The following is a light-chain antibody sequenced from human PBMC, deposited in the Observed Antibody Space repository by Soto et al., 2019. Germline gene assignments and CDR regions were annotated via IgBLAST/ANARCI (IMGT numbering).Light chain of an antibody. Sequence: AIQITQSQSSLSASLGDRVTITCRASQGIRNDLGWYQQKPGKAPKLLIYAASSLQSGVPSRFSGSGSGTDFTLTISSLQPEDFATYYCLQDYNYPWTFGQGTKVDIK. V-gene: IGKV1-6*01. CDR3: LQDYNYPWT. CDR2: AAS. CDR1: QGIRND. J-gene: IGKJ1*01.